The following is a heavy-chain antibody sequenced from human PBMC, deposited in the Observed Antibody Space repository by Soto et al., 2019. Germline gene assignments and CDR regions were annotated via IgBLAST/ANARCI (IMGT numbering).Heavy chain of an antibody. D-gene: IGHD6-13*01. CDR1: GFTFSSHA. CDR3: AKEGPSSSSWYCDAFDI. Sequence: GGALRLSRAASGFTFSSHAMSWVPPAPGKGLEWVSAVSGSGGSTYYADSVKGRFTISRDNSKSTLYLQMNSLRAEDTAVYYCAKEGPSSSSWYCDAFDIWGQGTMVTVSS. V-gene: IGHV3-23*01. CDR2: VSGSGGST. J-gene: IGHJ3*02.